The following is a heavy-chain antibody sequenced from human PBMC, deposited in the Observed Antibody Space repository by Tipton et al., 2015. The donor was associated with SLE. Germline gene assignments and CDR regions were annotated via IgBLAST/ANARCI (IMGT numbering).Heavy chain of an antibody. CDR2: IYYSGST. Sequence: TLSLTCAVYGGSFSGYYWSWIRQPPGKGLEWIGYIYYSGSTNYNPSLKSRVTISVDTSKNQFSLKLSSVTAADTAVYYCARDRGSSSTLGFDYWGQGTLVTVSS. CDR3: ARDRGSSSTLGFDY. V-gene: IGHV4-59*12. CDR1: GGSFSGYY. J-gene: IGHJ4*02. D-gene: IGHD6-6*01.